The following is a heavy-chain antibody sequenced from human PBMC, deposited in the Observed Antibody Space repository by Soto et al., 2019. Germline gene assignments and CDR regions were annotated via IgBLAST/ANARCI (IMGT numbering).Heavy chain of an antibody. J-gene: IGHJ6*02. CDR2: IRSKANSYAT. Sequence: GGSLRLSCAASGFTFSGSAMHWVRQASGKGLEWVGRIRSKANSYATAYAASVKGRFTISRDDSKNTAYLQMNSMNTEDTAVYYCTSSITGTADKYYYYYYGMDVWGQGTTVTVSS. V-gene: IGHV3-73*01. CDR3: TSSITGTADKYYYYYYGMDV. CDR1: GFTFSGSA. D-gene: IGHD1-20*01.